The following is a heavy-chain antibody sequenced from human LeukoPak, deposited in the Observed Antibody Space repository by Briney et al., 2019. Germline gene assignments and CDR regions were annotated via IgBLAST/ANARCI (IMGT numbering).Heavy chain of an antibody. J-gene: IGHJ3*02. Sequence: PGGSLRLSCAASGFTFSDYYMSWNRQAPGKGLEWVSYISSSGSTIYYADSVKGRFTISRDNAKNSLYLQMNSLRAEDTAVYYCARGLQETLAWLKALSAFDIWGQGTMVTVSS. CDR2: ISSSGSTI. D-gene: IGHD5-24*01. CDR3: ARGLQETLAWLKALSAFDI. V-gene: IGHV3-11*01. CDR1: GFTFSDYY.